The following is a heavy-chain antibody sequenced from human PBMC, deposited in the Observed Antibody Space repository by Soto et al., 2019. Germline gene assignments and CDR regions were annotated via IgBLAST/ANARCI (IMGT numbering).Heavy chain of an antibody. CDR1: GYIFINYY. D-gene: IGHD6-13*01. CDR2: INPDGGST. V-gene: IGHV1-46*01. CDR3: ARDLAEADY. J-gene: IGHJ4*02. Sequence: QVHLVQSGAELQKPGASVKSSCKASGYIFINYYIHWVRQAPGQGLDWMRIINPDGGSTNYGPKFRWQVPMARETSAITVLMDLRSLRSDDTAVYYRARDLAEADYWGQGTRVPVSS.